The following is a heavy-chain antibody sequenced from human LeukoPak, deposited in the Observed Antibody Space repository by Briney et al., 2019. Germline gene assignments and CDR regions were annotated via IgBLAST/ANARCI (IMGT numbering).Heavy chain of an antibody. CDR1: GFTFSGYE. CDR2: ISSSGSTI. Sequence: PGGSLRLSCAASGFTFSGYEMNWVRQAPGKGLEWVSYISSSGSTIYYADSVKGRFTISRDNAKNSLYLQMNSLRAEDTAVYYCARVHTSRFDPWGQGTLVTVSS. J-gene: IGHJ5*02. CDR3: ARVHTSRFDP. D-gene: IGHD3-3*01. V-gene: IGHV3-48*03.